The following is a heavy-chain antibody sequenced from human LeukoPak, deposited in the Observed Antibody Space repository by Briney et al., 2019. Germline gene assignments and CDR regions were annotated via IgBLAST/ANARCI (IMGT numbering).Heavy chain of an antibody. D-gene: IGHD1-14*01. CDR1: GFTFSSYS. Sequence: GGSLRLSCAASGFTFSSYSMNWVRQAPGKGLEWASSISSSSSYIYYADSVKGRFTISRDNAKNSLYLQMNSLRAEDTAVYYCAREGDGALTYDYWGQGTLVTVSS. CDR3: AREGDGALTYDY. V-gene: IGHV3-21*01. CDR2: ISSSSSYI. J-gene: IGHJ4*02.